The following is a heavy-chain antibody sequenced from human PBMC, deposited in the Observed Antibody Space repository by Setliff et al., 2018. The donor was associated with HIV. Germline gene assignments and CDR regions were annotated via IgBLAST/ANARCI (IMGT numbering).Heavy chain of an antibody. D-gene: IGHD3-3*01. CDR3: VKDVVKFWSGSGALDF. Sequence: LRLSCAASGLTDTYNYMSWVRQAPGKGLEWVAVTYREYGAYYADSVKGRFTVSRDNSKNTVDLQMHSLRAEDTAVYYCVKDVVKFWSGSGALDFWGPGTLVTVSS. J-gene: IGHJ4*02. V-gene: IGHV3-53*01. CDR1: GLTDTYNY. CDR2: TYREYGA.